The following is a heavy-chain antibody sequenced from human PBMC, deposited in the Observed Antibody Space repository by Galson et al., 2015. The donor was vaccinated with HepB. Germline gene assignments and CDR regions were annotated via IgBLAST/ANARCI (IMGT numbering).Heavy chain of an antibody. V-gene: IGHV3-30*04. Sequence: SLRLSCAASGFTFSTYAIHWVRQAPGKGLEWVAVISSDGINIYYPDSLKGRFTISRDNSRNTMFLQMNSLRAEDTAVYYCARGLPMTTDYDIKIYCNGFEVWGQWTTVTVSS. CDR3: ARGLPMTTDYDIKIYCNGFEV. CDR2: ISSDGINI. D-gene: IGHD4-17*01. CDR1: GFTFSTYA. J-gene: IGHJ6*02.